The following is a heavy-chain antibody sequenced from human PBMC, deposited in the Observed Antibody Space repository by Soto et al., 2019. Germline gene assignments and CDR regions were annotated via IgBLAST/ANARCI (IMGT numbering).Heavy chain of an antibody. D-gene: IGHD3-22*01. CDR1: GGTFSSYA. CDR3: ARDGNYYDSSGYYVYYYYGMDV. V-gene: IGHV1-69*01. J-gene: IGHJ6*02. Sequence: QVQLVQSGAEVKKPGSSVKVSCKASGGTFSSYAISWVRQAPGQGLEWMGGIIPIFGTANYAQKFQGRVTITADESTSTAYMELSSLRSEDTAVYYCARDGNYYDSSGYYVYYYYGMDVWGQGPTVTVSS. CDR2: IIPIFGTA.